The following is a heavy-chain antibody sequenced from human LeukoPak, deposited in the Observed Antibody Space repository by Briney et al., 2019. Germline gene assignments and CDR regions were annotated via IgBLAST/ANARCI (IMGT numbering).Heavy chain of an antibody. CDR2: IYFSGST. D-gene: IGHD1-14*01. J-gene: IGHJ6*02. Sequence: SETLSLTCTVSGGSISDYFWSWIRQPPGKGRGWSGYIYFSGSTNYNPSLRSRVTMSVDTSKNQFSLKLSSVTAADTAVYYCARYHRPYYYYFGMDVWGQGTTVTVSS. CDR3: ARYHRPYYYYFGMDV. V-gene: IGHV4-59*01. CDR1: GGSISDYF.